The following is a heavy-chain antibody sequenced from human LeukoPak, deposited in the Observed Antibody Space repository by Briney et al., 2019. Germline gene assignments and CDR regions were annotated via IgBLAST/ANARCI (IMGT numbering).Heavy chain of an antibody. Sequence: GGSLRLSCAASGFTLSSYAMSWVRQAPGKGLEWVSAISGSGGSTYYADSVKGRFTISRDNSKNTLYLQMNSLRAEDTAVYYCAAASRLRGIDYWGQGTLVTVSS. V-gene: IGHV3-23*01. D-gene: IGHD5-12*01. CDR1: GFTLSSYA. J-gene: IGHJ4*02. CDR2: ISGSGGST. CDR3: AAASRLRGIDY.